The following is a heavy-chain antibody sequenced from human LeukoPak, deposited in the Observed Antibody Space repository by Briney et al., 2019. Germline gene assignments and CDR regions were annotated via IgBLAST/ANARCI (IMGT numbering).Heavy chain of an antibody. CDR3: ARGWSIAAAGKIDY. Sequence: GASVKVSCKASGYTFTSYDINWVRQATGQGLEWMGWISAYNGNTNYAQKLQGRVTMTTDTSTSTAYMELRSLRSDDTAVYYCARGWSIAAAGKIDYWGQGTLVTVSS. J-gene: IGHJ4*02. V-gene: IGHV1-18*01. D-gene: IGHD6-13*01. CDR1: GYTFTSYD. CDR2: ISAYNGNT.